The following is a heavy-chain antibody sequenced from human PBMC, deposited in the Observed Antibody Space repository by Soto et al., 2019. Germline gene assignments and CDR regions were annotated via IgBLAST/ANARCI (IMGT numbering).Heavy chain of an antibody. V-gene: IGHV1-18*01. D-gene: IGHD5-12*01. J-gene: IGHJ4*02. CDR3: ARSERWLQHIDY. CDR1: GYTFTIYG. CDR2: ISAYNGNT. Sequence: QVQLVQSGAEVKNPGASVKVSCKASGYTFTIYGISWVRQAPGQRLEWMGWISAYNGNTNYAQKLQGRDTMTTDTATSTAYMELRSLRSADTAVYYCARSERWLQHIDYWGQGTLVTVAS.